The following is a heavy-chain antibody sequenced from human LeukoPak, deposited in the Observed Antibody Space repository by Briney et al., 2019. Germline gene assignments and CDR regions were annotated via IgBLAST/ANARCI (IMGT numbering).Heavy chain of an antibody. D-gene: IGHD3-22*01. V-gene: IGHV3-74*01. CDR1: GFTFSSYW. CDR3: ARDFDSSGYYYLTIDY. J-gene: IGHJ4*02. CDR2: INSDGSST. Sequence: GGSLRLSCAASGFTFSSYWMHWVRQAPGKGLVWVSRINSDGSSTSYADSVKGRLTISRDNAKNTLYLQMNSLRAEDTAVYYCARDFDSSGYYYLTIDYWGQGTLVTVSS.